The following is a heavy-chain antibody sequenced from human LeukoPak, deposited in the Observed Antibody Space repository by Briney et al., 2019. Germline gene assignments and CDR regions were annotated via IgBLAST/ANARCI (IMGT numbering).Heavy chain of an antibody. CDR2: IKSKTDGGTT. CDR3: TTELGYCSGGSCHFFDCY. Sequence: GGSLRLSCAASGFTFSNAWMSWVRQAPGKGLEWVGRIKSKTDGGTTDYAAPVKGRFTISRDDSKNTLYLQMNSLKTEDTAVYYCTTELGYCSGGSCHFFDCYWGQGTLVTVSS. D-gene: IGHD2-15*01. V-gene: IGHV3-15*01. CDR1: GFTFSNAW. J-gene: IGHJ4*02.